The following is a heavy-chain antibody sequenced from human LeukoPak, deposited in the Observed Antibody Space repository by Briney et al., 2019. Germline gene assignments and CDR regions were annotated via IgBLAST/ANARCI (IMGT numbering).Heavy chain of an antibody. Sequence: KPSETLSLTCAVSGGSISSGGYSWSWIRQPPGKGLEWIGYIYHSGSTYYNPSLKSRVTISVDRSKNQFSLKLSSVTAADTAVYYCARGLLLWFGEERSDAFDIWGQGTMVTVSS. CDR2: IYHSGST. D-gene: IGHD3-10*01. CDR1: GGSISSGGYS. CDR3: ARGLLLWFGEERSDAFDI. J-gene: IGHJ3*02. V-gene: IGHV4-30-2*01.